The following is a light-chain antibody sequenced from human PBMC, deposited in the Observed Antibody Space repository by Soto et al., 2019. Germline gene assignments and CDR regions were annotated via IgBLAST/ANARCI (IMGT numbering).Light chain of an antibody. CDR1: QVISSR. J-gene: IGKJ4*01. CDR3: QQAASFPLT. Sequence: DIQMTQSPSSVSASVGDRVTITCRASQVISSRLAWYQQKPGTAPKLLIYAASSLQSVVPSRFSGSESGTEFTLTISSLQPEDFATYFCQQAASFPLTFGGGTKVEIK. CDR2: AAS. V-gene: IGKV1-12*01.